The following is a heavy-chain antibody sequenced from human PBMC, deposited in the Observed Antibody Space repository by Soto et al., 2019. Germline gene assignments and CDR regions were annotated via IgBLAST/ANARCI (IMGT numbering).Heavy chain of an antibody. J-gene: IGHJ6*02. CDR2: ISWDGGST. CDR3: AKVGIAPGDYYYGMDV. CDR1: GFTFDDYT. D-gene: IGHD6-13*01. Sequence: GGSLRLSCAASGFTFDDYTMHWVRQAPGKGLEWVSLISWDGGSTYYADSVKGRFTISRDNSKNSLYLQMNSLRTEDTALYYCAKVGIAPGDYYYGMDVWGQGTTVTVSS. V-gene: IGHV3-43*01.